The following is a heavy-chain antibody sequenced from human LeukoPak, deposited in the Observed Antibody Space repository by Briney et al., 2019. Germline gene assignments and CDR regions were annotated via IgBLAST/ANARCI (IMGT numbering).Heavy chain of an antibody. V-gene: IGHV3-21*01. J-gene: IGHJ4*02. CDR3: AREIVSSTCFDY. Sequence: GGSLRLSCAASGFAFSRYSMNWVRQAPGKGLEWVSSISSSSRYIYYADSVKGRFTIARDNAKTSLYLQMNSPRAEDTAVYYCAREIVSSTCFDYWGQGALVTVSS. CDR2: ISSSSRYI. D-gene: IGHD2-2*01. CDR1: GFAFSRYS.